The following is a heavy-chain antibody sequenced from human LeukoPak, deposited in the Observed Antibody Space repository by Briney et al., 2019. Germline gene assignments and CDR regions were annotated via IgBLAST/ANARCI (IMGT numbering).Heavy chain of an antibody. J-gene: IGHJ4*02. CDR1: GFTFSTYA. Sequence: PGGSLRLSCAASGFTFSTYAMTWVRQAPGKGLEWVSAISDSGRSTYYADSVKGRFTISRDISKSTLCLQMNSLRAEDTALYYCAKGQKWELPLDFWGQGTLVTVSS. CDR2: ISDSGRST. CDR3: AKGQKWELPLDF. V-gene: IGHV3-23*01. D-gene: IGHD1-26*01.